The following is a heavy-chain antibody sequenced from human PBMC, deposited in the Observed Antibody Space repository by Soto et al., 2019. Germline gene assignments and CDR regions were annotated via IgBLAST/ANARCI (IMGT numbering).Heavy chain of an antibody. CDR2: ISVSAGTT. V-gene: IGHV3-23*01. Sequence: EVQLLESGGGLVQPGGSLRLSCAASGLTFSSYPMSRVRQAPGKGLQWVSSISVSAGTTYYADSVKGRFTISRDNSKNTLYLQMNSLRAEDTAVYYCAKDGIRGIHIDNWGQGTLVTVSS. J-gene: IGHJ4*02. CDR3: AKDGIRGIHIDN. CDR1: GLTFSSYP.